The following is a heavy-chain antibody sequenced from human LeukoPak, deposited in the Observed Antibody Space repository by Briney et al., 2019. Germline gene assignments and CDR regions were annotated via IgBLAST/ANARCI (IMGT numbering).Heavy chain of an antibody. D-gene: IGHD6-13*01. CDR2: ISNDGTID. CDR1: GFTFSSYA. V-gene: IGHV3-30*14. Sequence: GGSLRLSCAASGFTFSSYAMSWVRQAPGKGLEWVAVISNDGTIDYYTDSVKGRFIISRDDSKNTLHLQMNTLRAEDTAVYYCASRIATAGSVDYWGQGTLVTVSS. J-gene: IGHJ4*02. CDR3: ASRIATAGSVDY.